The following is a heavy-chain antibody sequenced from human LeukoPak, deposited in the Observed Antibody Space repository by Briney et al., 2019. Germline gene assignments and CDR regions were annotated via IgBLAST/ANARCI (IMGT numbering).Heavy chain of an antibody. CDR3: AKDGVYYDSSGYQDY. J-gene: IGHJ4*02. Sequence: GGSLRLSCAASGFTFSSYAMSWVRQAPGKGLEWVSAISGSGGSTYHADSVKGRFTISRDNSKNTLYLQMNSLRAEDTAVYYCAKDGVYYDSSGYQDYWGQGTLVTVSS. V-gene: IGHV3-23*01. CDR1: GFTFSSYA. D-gene: IGHD3-22*01. CDR2: ISGSGGST.